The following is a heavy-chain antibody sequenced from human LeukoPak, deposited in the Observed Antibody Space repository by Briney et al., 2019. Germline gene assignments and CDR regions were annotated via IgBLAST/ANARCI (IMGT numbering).Heavy chain of an antibody. CDR1: GFTFSSYA. Sequence: PGGSLRLSCAASGFTFSSYAMHWVRQAPGKGLEWVAVISYDGSNKYYADSVKGRFTISRDNSKNTLYLQMNSLRAEDTAVYYCARCWNLRFEADIWGQGTMVTVSS. CDR2: ISYDGSNK. J-gene: IGHJ3*02. CDR3: ARCWNLRFEADI. D-gene: IGHD1-1*01. V-gene: IGHV3-30-3*01.